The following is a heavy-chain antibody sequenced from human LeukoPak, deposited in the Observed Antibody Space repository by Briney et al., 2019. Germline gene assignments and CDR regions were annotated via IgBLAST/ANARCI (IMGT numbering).Heavy chain of an antibody. Sequence: SVKLSFKSSGATFTSYAISWVRQAPGQGLGWRGGSIPIFGTANYAHKFQGRVTITADESTSTAYMELSSLRSEDTAVYYCARGALGVLWFGGQFDYWGQGTLVTVSS. J-gene: IGHJ4*02. CDR2: SIPIFGTA. D-gene: IGHD3-10*01. CDR3: ARGALGVLWFGGQFDY. CDR1: GATFTSYA. V-gene: IGHV1-69*13.